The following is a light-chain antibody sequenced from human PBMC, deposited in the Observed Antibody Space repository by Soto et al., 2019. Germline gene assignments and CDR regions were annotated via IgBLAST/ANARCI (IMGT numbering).Light chain of an antibody. CDR2: EVN. CDR1: SSDVGGYNY. Sequence: QSALTQPPSASGSPGQSVTISCTGTSSDVGGYNYVSWYQQHPGKVPKLMVYEVNKRPSGVPDRFSGSKAGNTASLTVSGLQDEDAADYYCTSYAGGNNVFGTGTKLTVL. V-gene: IGLV2-8*01. J-gene: IGLJ1*01. CDR3: TSYAGGNNV.